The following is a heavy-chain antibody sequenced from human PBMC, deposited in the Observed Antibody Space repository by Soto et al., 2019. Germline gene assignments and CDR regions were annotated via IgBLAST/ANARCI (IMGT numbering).Heavy chain of an antibody. D-gene: IGHD2-21*02. Sequence: PSETVSLTCTVSAGSLSSYDGSWVRQHPGKGLEWIGYIYYSGNTNYNPSLKSRVTISVDTSKNQFSLKLNSVTAADTAVYYCARDPSCGGDCHAIESWGRGTLVTVS. CDR1: AGSLSSYD. CDR3: ARDPSCGGDCHAIES. V-gene: IGHV4-59*01. CDR2: IYYSGNT. J-gene: IGHJ4*02.